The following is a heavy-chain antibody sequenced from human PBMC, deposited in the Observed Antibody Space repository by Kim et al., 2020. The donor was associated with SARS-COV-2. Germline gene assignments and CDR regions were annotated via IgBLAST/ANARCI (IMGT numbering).Heavy chain of an antibody. CDR2: ISYDGNNK. Sequence: GGSLRLSCVASGFTFSSFAMHWVRQAPGKGLAWVAVISYDGNNKEHADSVKGRFVSSSDNSKNTLYLQMNSMRTEDTAVYYCARDSGYYGSGTYYDWGQGTLVTVSS. J-gene: IGHJ1*01. CDR3: ARDSGYYGSGTYYD. CDR1: GFTFSSFA. D-gene: IGHD3-10*01. V-gene: IGHV3-30*09.